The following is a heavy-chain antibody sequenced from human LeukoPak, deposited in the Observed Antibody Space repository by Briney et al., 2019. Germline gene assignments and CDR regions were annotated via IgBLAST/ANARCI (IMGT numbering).Heavy chain of an antibody. CDR2: IGSTGTYI. CDR1: GFLFSNYR. J-gene: IGHJ4*02. CDR3: ARDRSSSWYSD. Sequence: GSLRLSCAASGFLFSNYRMNWVRQAPGKGLEWVSSIGSTGTYIYYADSVKGRFTISRDNAKNSLYLQMYSLRAEDTAVYYCARDRSSSWYSDWGQGTLVTVSS. D-gene: IGHD6-13*01. V-gene: IGHV3-21*01.